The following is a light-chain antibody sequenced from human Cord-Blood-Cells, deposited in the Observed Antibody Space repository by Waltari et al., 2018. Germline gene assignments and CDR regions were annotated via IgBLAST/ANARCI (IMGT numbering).Light chain of an antibody. Sequence: DIQMTQSPSSLSASVGDRVTITCRASQSISSYLNWYQQKPGKAPKLLIYAASSLQSGVPSRFSGSGSGTDFTLTISSLQPEDFATYYCQQSYSTPVVFGQGTKVEI. CDR1: QSISSY. CDR3: QQSYSTPVV. V-gene: IGKV1-39*01. CDR2: AAS. J-gene: IGKJ1*01.